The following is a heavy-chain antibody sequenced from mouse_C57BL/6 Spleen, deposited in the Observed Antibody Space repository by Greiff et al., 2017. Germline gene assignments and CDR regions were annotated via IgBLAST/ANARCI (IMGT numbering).Heavy chain of an antibody. CDR3: ARRAAQAPYFDY. CDR2: INPGSGGT. Sequence: QVQLQQSGAELVRPGTSVKVSCKASGYAFTNYLIEWVKQRPGQGLEWIGVINPGSGGTNYNEKFKGKATLTADKSSSTAYKQHSSLTSEDTAVYFCARRAAQAPYFDYWGQGTTLTVSS. CDR1: GYAFTNYL. D-gene: IGHD3-2*02. V-gene: IGHV1-54*01. J-gene: IGHJ2*01.